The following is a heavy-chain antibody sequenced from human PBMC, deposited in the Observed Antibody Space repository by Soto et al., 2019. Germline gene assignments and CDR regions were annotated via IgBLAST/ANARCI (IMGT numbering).Heavy chain of an antibody. CDR2: ISGSGGST. D-gene: IGHD3-10*01. J-gene: IGHJ5*02. CDR1: GFTFSSYA. V-gene: IGHV3-23*01. CDR3: EKDPLITMVNWFDP. Sequence: GGSLRLSCAASGFTFSSYAMSWVRQAPGKGLEWVSAISGSGGSTYYADSVKGRFTISRDNSKNTLYLQMNSLRAEDTAVYYCEKDPLITMVNWFDPWGQGTLVTVSS.